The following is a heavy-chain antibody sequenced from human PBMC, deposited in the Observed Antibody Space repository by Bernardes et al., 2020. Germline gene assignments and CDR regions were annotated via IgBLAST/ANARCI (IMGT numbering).Heavy chain of an antibody. CDR3: ARDLHDCRGDCFRFFDF. CDR1: GYTFSSNA. D-gene: IGHD2-21*01. V-gene: IGHV1-3*01. Sequence: ASVKVSCKASGYTFSSNAMHWVRQAPGQSLEWMGWINAGNGNTKYSQKFQGRVTITRDTSASTAYMELSSLTSEDTALYYCARDLHDCRGDCFRFFDFWGQGTLVTVSS. CDR2: INAGNGNT. J-gene: IGHJ4*02.